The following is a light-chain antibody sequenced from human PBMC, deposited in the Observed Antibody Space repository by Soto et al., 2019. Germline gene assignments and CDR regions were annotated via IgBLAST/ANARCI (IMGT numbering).Light chain of an antibody. Sequence: EIVLTQSPATLSLSPGERATLSCRASQSVSGNYLAWYRQKAGQSPRLLIYGSSDTATGIPDRFSGSGSGTDFTLTISRVEPEDFALYYCQQYRSSPPYTFGQGTKLEIK. CDR1: QSVSGNY. V-gene: IGKV3-20*01. J-gene: IGKJ2*01. CDR3: QQYRSSPPYT. CDR2: GSS.